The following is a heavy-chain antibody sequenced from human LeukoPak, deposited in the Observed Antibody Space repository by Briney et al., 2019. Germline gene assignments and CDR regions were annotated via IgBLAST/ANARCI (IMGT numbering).Heavy chain of an antibody. CDR3: ATSANWGSNDY. V-gene: IGHV4-59*01. J-gene: IGHJ4*02. Sequence: PSETLSLTCTVSGASISSYYWSWIRQPPGRGLEWIGYIYYSGNTNSNPSLKSRVTMSVDTSKNQFSLKLSSVTAADTAVYYCATSANWGSNDYWGQGTLVTVSS. CDR1: GASISSYY. D-gene: IGHD7-27*01. CDR2: IYYSGNT.